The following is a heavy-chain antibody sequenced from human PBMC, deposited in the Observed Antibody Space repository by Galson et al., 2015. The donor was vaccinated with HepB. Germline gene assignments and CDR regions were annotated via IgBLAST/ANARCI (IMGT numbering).Heavy chain of an antibody. Sequence: SVKVSCKASGYTFTGYYMHWVRQAPGQGLEWMGRINPNSGGTNYAQKFQGRVTMTRDTSISTAYMELSRLRSDDTAVYYCARVGVWVSGLTGTTGVGRLWDYYYYGMDVWGQGTTVTVSS. CDR1: GYTFTGYY. J-gene: IGHJ6*02. CDR2: INPNSGGT. CDR3: ARVGVWVSGLTGTTGVGRLWDYYYYGMDV. D-gene: IGHD1-7*01. V-gene: IGHV1-2*06.